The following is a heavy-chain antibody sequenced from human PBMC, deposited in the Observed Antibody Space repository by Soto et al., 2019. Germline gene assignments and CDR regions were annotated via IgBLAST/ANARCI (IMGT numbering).Heavy chain of an antibody. D-gene: IGHD3-22*01. V-gene: IGHV1-3*01. CDR3: ARSRIVVVDFDY. J-gene: IGHJ4*02. CDR1: GYTFTSYA. CDR2: INAGNGNT. Sequence: ASVKVSCKASGYTFTSYAMHWVRQAPGQRLEWMGWINAGNGNTKYSQKCQGRVTITRDTSASTAYMELSSLRSEDTAVYYCARSRIVVVDFDYWGQGTLVTVSS.